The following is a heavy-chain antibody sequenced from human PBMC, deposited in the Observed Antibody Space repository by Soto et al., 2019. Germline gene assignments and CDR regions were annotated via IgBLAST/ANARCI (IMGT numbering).Heavy chain of an antibody. V-gene: IGHV3-74*01. CDR2: INSDVSHT. CDR1: GFTFFAYW. J-gene: IGHJ5*01. D-gene: IGHD4-17*01. CDR3: AKVGDYAAYAGENSFDS. Sequence: EVQLVESGGGLVQPGGSLRLSCAASGFTFFAYWIHWVRQVPGKGLVWVSRINSDVSHTSYADSVRGRFTISRDNSKNTVYLQMNSLNAEDTTVYYCAKVGDYAAYAGENSFDSWGQGSLVTVSS.